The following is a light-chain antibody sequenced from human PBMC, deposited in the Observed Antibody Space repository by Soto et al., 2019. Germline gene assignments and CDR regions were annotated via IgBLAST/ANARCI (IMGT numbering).Light chain of an antibody. Sequence: SALTQPASVCGSPGQSIIISCTGSGRDIGAYDYVSWYQQHPGKAPKLLIYGVKNRPSGVSYRFSASKSAFTASLTISGLQAEDEAHYYCSSYTTGYFYVFGPGTKVTV. J-gene: IGLJ1*01. V-gene: IGLV2-14*01. CDR2: GVK. CDR3: SSYTTGYFYV. CDR1: GRDIGAYDY.